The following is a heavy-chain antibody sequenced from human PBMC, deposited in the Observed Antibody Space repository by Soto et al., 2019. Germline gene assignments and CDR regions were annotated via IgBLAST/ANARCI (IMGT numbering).Heavy chain of an antibody. CDR1: GDSISGYY. J-gene: IGHJ6*02. Sequence: ETLSLTCTVSGDSISGYYWGWIRQSPGKRLEWIGYIYESGSTNFNPSLKSRVTMSIDTSKSQFSLKLSSVTIADTAVYYCARCGRSGYNYIYGMDVWGQGTTVTVSS. CDR2: IYESGST. CDR3: ARCGRSGYNYIYGMDV. D-gene: IGHD3-3*01. V-gene: IGHV4-59*01.